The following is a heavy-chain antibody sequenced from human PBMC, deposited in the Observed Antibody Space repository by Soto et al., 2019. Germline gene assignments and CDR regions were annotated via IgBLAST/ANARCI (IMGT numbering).Heavy chain of an antibody. D-gene: IGHD4-17*01. CDR1: GFALNTGGKG. Sequence: QITLKESGPTLVRPTQTLTLTCTFSGFALNTGGKGVGWIRQPPGKALEWLAVIYWNDDERYSPSLKSRLTITKDPSKNQVVLTMTNMDPEDTATYYCAHRGYGDYPRDNWFDPWGQGTQVTVSS. CDR2: IYWNDDE. CDR3: AHRGYGDYPRDNWFDP. J-gene: IGHJ5*02. V-gene: IGHV2-5*01.